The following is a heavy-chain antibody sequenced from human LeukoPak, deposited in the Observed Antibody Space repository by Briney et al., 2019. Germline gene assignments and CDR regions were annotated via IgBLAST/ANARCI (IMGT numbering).Heavy chain of an antibody. CDR3: ARARTIAAVGGYYYYYMDV. CDR1: GYTFTSYA. D-gene: IGHD6-13*01. V-gene: IGHV7-4-1*02. J-gene: IGHJ6*03. Sequence: WASVKVSCKASGYTFTSYAMNWVRQAPGQGLEWMGWINTNTGNPTYAQGFTGRFVFSLDTSVSTAYLQISSLKAEDTAVYYCARARTIAAVGGYYYYYMDVWGKGTTVTVSS. CDR2: INTNTGNP.